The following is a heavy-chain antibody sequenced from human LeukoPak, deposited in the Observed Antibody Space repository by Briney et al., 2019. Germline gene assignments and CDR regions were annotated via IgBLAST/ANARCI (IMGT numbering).Heavy chain of an antibody. Sequence: SETLSLTCTVSGGSIISSSHYWAWIRQPPGKGLEWIGSIYYNGGTFYSPSLKSRASISVDTSKNQFSLKLSSVTAADTAVYYCARGGYSSSWSLGMDVWGQGTTVTVSS. D-gene: IGHD6-13*01. CDR3: ARGGYSSSWSLGMDV. CDR1: GGSIISSSHY. J-gene: IGHJ6*02. CDR2: IYYNGGT. V-gene: IGHV4-39*01.